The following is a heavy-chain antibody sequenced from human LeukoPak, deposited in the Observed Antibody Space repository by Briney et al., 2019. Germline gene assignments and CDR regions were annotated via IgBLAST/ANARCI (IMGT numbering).Heavy chain of an antibody. CDR1: GGSIGSGGYY. D-gene: IGHD2-2*03. V-gene: IGHV4-30-2*01. Sequence: PSETLTLTCTVSGGSIGSGGYYWIWIRQPPGKGLEWIGYIYHSGSTYYNPSLKSRVTISVDRSKNQFSLKLSSATAADTAVYYCARVVDIVVVPAAIRYFDYWGQGTLVTVSS. J-gene: IGHJ4*02. CDR3: ARVVDIVVVPAAIRYFDY. CDR2: IYHSGST.